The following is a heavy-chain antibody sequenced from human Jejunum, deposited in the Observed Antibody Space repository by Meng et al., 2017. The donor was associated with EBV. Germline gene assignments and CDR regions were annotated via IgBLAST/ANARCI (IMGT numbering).Heavy chain of an antibody. J-gene: IGHJ5*02. CDR2: INHGGGA. CDR3: ARLGGYASGTYYPIDP. CDR1: GGSFSDYY. D-gene: IGHD3-10*01. Sequence: QVQLQQSGAGLLKPSETLSLTCAVDGGSFSDYYWTWIRQPPGKGLEWIGEINHGGGAIYNPSLKSRVTISVDTSKNQFSLKLSSVTAADTAVYYCARLGGYASGTYYPIDPWGQGTLVTVSS. V-gene: IGHV4-34*01.